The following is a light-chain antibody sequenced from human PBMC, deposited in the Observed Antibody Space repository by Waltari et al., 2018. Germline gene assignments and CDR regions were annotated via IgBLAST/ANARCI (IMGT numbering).Light chain of an antibody. CDR2: GAS. V-gene: IGKV1-12*01. CDR3: QQAHIFPIS. Sequence: DIQMTQSPSSVSASVGDRVNLTCRASQDISNWLTWYQQKPGKAPNLLIYGASTLQSGVPSRFSGSGSGTDFTLTISSLQPEDFGTYYCQQAHIFPISFGQGTRLEIK. CDR1: QDISNW. J-gene: IGKJ5*01.